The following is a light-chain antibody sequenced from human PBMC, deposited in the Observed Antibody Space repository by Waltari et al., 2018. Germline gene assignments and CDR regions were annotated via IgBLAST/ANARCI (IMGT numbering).Light chain of an antibody. V-gene: IGKV1-5*03. CDR3: QQYNSYSLT. Sequence: DIQMTQSPSTLSASVGDRVTITCRASQSISSWLAGYQQKPVKAPNLLIYKASSLESGVPSRFSGSGSGTEFTLTISSLQPDDFATYYCQQYNSYSLTFGGGTKVEIK. J-gene: IGKJ4*01. CDR1: QSISSW. CDR2: KAS.